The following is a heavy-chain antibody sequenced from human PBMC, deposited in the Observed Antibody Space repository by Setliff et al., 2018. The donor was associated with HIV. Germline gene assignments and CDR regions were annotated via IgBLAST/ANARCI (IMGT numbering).Heavy chain of an antibody. J-gene: IGHJ4*02. V-gene: IGHV3-53*01. CDR3: ARGEPSILIEPAAFFDY. CDR2: IYSGGST. CDR1: GFTVSSNY. Sequence: PGGSLRLSCAASGFTVSSNYMSWVRQAPGKGLEWVSVIYSGGSTYYADSVKGRFTISRDNAKNSLYLQMTSLRAEDTAVYFCARGEPSILIEPAAFFDYWGQGTLVTVSS. D-gene: IGHD2-2*01.